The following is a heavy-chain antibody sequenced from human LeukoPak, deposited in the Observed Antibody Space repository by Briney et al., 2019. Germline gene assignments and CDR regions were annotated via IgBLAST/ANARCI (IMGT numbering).Heavy chain of an antibody. Sequence: SETLSLTCTVSGGSISSYYWSWIRQPPGKGLEWIGYIYYSGSTNYNPSLKSRVTISVDTSKNQFSLKLSSVTAADPAVYYCARAGKFGESYDYWGQGTLVTVSS. V-gene: IGHV4-59*01. CDR2: IYYSGST. CDR3: ARAGKFGESYDY. D-gene: IGHD3-10*01. J-gene: IGHJ4*02. CDR1: GGSISSYY.